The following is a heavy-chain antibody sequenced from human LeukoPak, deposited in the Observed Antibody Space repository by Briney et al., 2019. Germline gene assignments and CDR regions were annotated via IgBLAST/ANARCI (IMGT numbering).Heavy chain of an antibody. CDR1: GYTFTNFD. V-gene: IGHV1-8*03. Sequence: GASVKVSCKASGYTFTNFDINWVRQATGQGLEWMAWMNPNNGNTGNAQKFQGRVTITWDSSISTAYMELSSLRSEDTAVYYCARRLVIAARRGYYFDYWGQGTLVTVSS. J-gene: IGHJ4*02. D-gene: IGHD6-6*01. CDR2: MNPNNGNT. CDR3: ARRLVIAARRGYYFDY.